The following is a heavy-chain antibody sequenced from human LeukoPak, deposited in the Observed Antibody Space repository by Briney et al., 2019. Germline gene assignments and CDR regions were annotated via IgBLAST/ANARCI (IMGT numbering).Heavy chain of an antibody. CDR1: GYRFPCYW. CDR3: ARHGLQRRIGHFDS. D-gene: IGHD1-1*01. Sequence: GESLKIYCKGFGYRFPCYWIGWARQMPGKGVEWMGIIYPGDSDTCYSPSCQGQVTIAADKAISTADLQWSSLKASDTAMYYCARHGLQRRIGHFDSWGQGTLVTVSS. J-gene: IGHJ4*02. V-gene: IGHV5-51*01. CDR2: IYPGDSDT.